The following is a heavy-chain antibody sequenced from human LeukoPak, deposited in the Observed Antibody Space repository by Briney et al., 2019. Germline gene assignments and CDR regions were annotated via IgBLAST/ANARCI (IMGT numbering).Heavy chain of an antibody. D-gene: IGHD3-16*01. V-gene: IGHV3-74*01. CDR2: VNPDGSST. CDR1: GFTFTRYW. Sequence: GGSLRLSCAASGFTFTRYWMHWVRQAPGKGLVWASRVNPDGSSTIYGDSVKGRFTSSRDNAKNTLYLQMNSLRAEDTAVYYCARGESYGDYWGQGILVTVSS. J-gene: IGHJ4*02. CDR3: ARGESYGDY.